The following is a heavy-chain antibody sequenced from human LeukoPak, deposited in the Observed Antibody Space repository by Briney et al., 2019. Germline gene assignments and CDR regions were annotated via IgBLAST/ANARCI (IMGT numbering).Heavy chain of an antibody. CDR2: ISGSGGST. V-gene: IGHV3-23*01. J-gene: IGHJ4*02. CDR3: AKGVIKAHPHFDY. CDR1: GFIFSNYG. Sequence: PGGSLRLSCAASGFIFSNYGMSWVRQAPGKGLEWVSAISGSGGSTYYADSVKGRFTISRDNSKNTLYLQMNSLRAEDTAVYYCAKGVIKAHPHFDYWGQGTLVTVSS.